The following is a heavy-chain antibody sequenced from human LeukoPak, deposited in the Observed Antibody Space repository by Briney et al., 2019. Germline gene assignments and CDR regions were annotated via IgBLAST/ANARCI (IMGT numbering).Heavy chain of an antibody. CDR3: AREFYCGGDCFAFDY. Sequence: SQTLSLTCTVSGGSISSGDYYWSWIRQPPGKGLEWIGYIYYSGSTYYNPSLKSRITISVDTSKNQFSLKPSSVTAADTAVYFCAREFYCGGDCFAFDYWGQGTLVTVSS. V-gene: IGHV4-30-4*01. J-gene: IGHJ4*02. CDR2: IYYSGST. CDR1: GGSISSGDYY. D-gene: IGHD2-21*02.